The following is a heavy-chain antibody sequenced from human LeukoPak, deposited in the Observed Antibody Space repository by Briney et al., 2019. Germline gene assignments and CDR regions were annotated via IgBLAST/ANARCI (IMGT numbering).Heavy chain of an antibody. Sequence: PSETLSLTCTVSGGSISIYYWSWIRQPAGKGLEWIGRIYASGTTTYNPSLKSRVTMPVDTSKNQFSLNLSSVTAADTAVYYCARTPIAAAGSGREALDYGGQGTLVTVSS. D-gene: IGHD6-13*01. J-gene: IGHJ4*02. CDR1: GGSISIYY. CDR2: IYASGTT. V-gene: IGHV4-4*07. CDR3: ARTPIAAAGSGREALDY.